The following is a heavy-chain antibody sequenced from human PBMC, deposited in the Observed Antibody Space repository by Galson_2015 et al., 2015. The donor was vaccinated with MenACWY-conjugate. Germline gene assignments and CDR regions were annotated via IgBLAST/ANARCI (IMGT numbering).Heavy chain of an antibody. J-gene: IGHJ6*03. D-gene: IGHD2-21*01. V-gene: IGHV3-15*01. CDR2: IKSQTDGGKT. Sequence: SLRLSCAGSASTFSNAYMSWVRQAPGKGLEWVGRIKSQTDGGKTDYAAPVKGRFTISRDDSKNTLYLQMNSLKIEDTAVYYWTTHKPDSWGGLLFHFYMDVWGKGTTVTVSS. CDR1: ASTFSNAY. CDR3: TTHKPDSWGGLLFHFYMDV.